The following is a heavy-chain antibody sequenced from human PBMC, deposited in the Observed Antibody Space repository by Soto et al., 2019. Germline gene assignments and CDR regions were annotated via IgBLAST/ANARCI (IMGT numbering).Heavy chain of an antibody. CDR3: AREAGWDDYLDL. J-gene: IGHJ6*03. D-gene: IGHD6-19*01. CDR2: IYQTGST. V-gene: IGHV4-4*02. Sequence: QVQLQESGPGLVKPSGTLSLTCTVSSGSISSSNWWSWVRQPPGKGLEWIGDIYQTGSTNYNPSLRRGVTIAVATSKNQFSLKRSSVAAANTAVYHSAREAGWDDYLDLWGQGTTVTVSS. CDR1: SGSISSSNW.